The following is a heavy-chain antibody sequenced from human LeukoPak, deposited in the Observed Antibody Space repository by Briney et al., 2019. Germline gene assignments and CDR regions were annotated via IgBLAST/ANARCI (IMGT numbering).Heavy chain of an antibody. CDR3: AKDRRTIAATGTFS. J-gene: IGHJ5*02. CDR1: GFTFSTYV. Sequence: PGGSLRLSCRASGFTFSTYVMSWVRQAPGKGLEWVSSITGSGDITYYADSVKGRFTISRDNAENMLFLQMSSLRAEDTAIYFCAKDRRTIAATGTFSWGQGTLVTVSS. V-gene: IGHV3-23*01. CDR2: ITGSGDIT. D-gene: IGHD6-13*01.